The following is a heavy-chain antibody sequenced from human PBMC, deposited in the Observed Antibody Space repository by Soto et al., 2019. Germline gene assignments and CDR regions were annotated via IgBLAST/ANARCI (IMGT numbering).Heavy chain of an antibody. V-gene: IGHV3-23*01. D-gene: IGHD3-3*01. CDR2: ISDDGRTT. CDR3: VKDWRGSKCPCMDV. J-gene: IGHJ6*02. CDR1: GFTFSNYA. Sequence: GGSLRLSCAASGFTFSNYAMTWVRQGPGKGLEWVSSISDDGRTTYYADSVKGRFTISRDSSKSTLYLQMNTLRAEDTAMYYCVKDWRGSKCPCMDVWGQGITVTVSS.